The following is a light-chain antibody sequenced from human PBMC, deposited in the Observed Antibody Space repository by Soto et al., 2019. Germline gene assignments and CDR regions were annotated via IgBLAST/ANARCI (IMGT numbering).Light chain of an antibody. V-gene: IGLV4-60*02. CDR1: SGHSTYI. CDR2: VESTGTY. CDR3: ETWDSNTRV. Sequence: QSVLTQPSSASASQGSSVKLTCTLSSGHSTYIIAWHQQQPGKAPRYLMKVESTGTYNKGSGVPDRFSGSSSGADRYLTISNLQFEDEADYYCETWDSNTRVFGGGTKVTVL. J-gene: IGLJ3*02.